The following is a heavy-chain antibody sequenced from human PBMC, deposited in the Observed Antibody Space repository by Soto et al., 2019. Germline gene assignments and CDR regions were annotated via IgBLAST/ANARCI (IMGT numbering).Heavy chain of an antibody. CDR2: IWYDGSNK. CDR1: GFTFSSYG. V-gene: IGHV3-33*01. Sequence: TGGSLRLSWAASGFTFSSYGMHWVRQAPGKGLEWVAVIWYDGSNKYYADSVKGRFTISRDNSKNTLYLQMNSLRAEDTAVYYCARDKPSPYYYGSGSYRKRGYGMDVWGQGTTVTVSS. D-gene: IGHD3-10*01. J-gene: IGHJ6*02. CDR3: ARDKPSPYYYGSGSYRKRGYGMDV.